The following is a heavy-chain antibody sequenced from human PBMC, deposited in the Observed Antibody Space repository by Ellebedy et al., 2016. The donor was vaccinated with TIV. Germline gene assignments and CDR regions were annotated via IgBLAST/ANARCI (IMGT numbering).Heavy chain of an antibody. V-gene: IGHV1-8*01. CDR1: GYTFTSYD. J-gene: IGHJ4*02. D-gene: IGHD6-19*01. CDR3: ARGLASSGVDY. CDR2: MNPNSGNT. Sequence: AASVKVSCKASGYTFTSYDINWVRQDTGQGLEWMGWMNPNSGNTGYAKKFQGRVTMTRNTSISTAYMELSSLRSEETAVYYCARGLASSGVDYWGQGTLVTVSS.